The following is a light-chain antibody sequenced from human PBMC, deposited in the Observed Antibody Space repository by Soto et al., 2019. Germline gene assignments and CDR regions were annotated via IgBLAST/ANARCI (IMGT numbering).Light chain of an antibody. CDR1: QGVSSY. CDR2: DAS. CDR3: QQHSNWHQIT. J-gene: IGKJ5*01. V-gene: IGKV3D-11*01. Sequence: EIVLTQSPATLSLSPGERATLSCRASQGVSSYLAWYQQKPGQAPRLLIYDASNRATGIPARFSGSGPGTDFTLTISSLEPEDFAVYYCQQHSNWHQITFGQGTRLEIK.